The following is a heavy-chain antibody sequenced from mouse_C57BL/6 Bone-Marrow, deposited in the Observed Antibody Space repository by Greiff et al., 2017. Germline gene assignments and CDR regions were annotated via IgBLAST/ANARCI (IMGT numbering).Heavy chain of an antibody. CDR2: IRNKANTHAT. D-gene: IGHD2-4*01. CDR1: GFTFSDAW. V-gene: IGHV6-6*01. J-gene: IGHJ3*01. CDR3: SYDYSWFAY. Sequence: DVQLVESGGGLVPPGGSMTLSCAASGFTFSDAWMDWVRQSPEKGLEWVAEIRNKANTHATYYAESVKGRFTISRDDYKSSVYLQMNSLRAEDTSIYCCSYDYSWFAYWGQGTLVTVSA.